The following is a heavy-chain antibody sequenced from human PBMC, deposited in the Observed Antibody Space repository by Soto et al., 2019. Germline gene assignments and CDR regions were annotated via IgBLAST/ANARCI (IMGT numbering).Heavy chain of an antibody. V-gene: IGHV1-18*01. CDR2: ISAYNGNT. Sequence: QVQLVQSGAEVKKPGASVKVSCKASGYTFTSYGISWVRQAPGQWLEWMGWISAYNGNTNYAQKLQGRVTMTTDTSTSTAYMELRSQRSDDTAVYYCARARDYDSSGYYSTYYFDYWGQGTLVTVSS. CDR3: ARARDYDSSGYYSTYYFDY. J-gene: IGHJ4*02. CDR1: GYTFTSYG. D-gene: IGHD3-22*01.